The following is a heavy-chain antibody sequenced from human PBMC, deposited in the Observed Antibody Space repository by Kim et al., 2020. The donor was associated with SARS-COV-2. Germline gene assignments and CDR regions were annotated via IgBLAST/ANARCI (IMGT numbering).Heavy chain of an antibody. CDR2: LSVSGGTT. J-gene: IGHJ4*02. Sequence: GGSLRLSCGASGFIFSNYAMSWVRQAPGKGLEWVSALSVSGGTTYYADSVKGRFTISRDNSKNTLFLQMNSLRTDDTAIYYCAKDGPRITTITGGDFEYWGQGTLVTVSS. CDR1: GFIFSNYA. CDR3: AKDGPRITTITGGDFEY. V-gene: IGHV3-23*01. D-gene: IGHD4-4*01.